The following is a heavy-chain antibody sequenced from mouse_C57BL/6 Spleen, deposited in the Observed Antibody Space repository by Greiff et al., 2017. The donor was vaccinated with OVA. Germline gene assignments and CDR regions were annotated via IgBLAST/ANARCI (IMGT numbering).Heavy chain of an antibody. V-gene: IGHV1-67*01. CDR2: ISTYYGDA. J-gene: IGHJ2*01. CDR1: GYTFTDYA. D-gene: IGHD1-1*01. Sequence: QVQLKESGPELVRPGVSVKISCKGSGYTFTDYAMHWVKQSHAKSLEWIGVISTYYGDASYNQKFKDKATMTVDKSSSTAYMELARLTSEDSAVYYCERGNYSGKEAGYWGQGTTLTVSS. CDR3: ERGNYSGKEAGY.